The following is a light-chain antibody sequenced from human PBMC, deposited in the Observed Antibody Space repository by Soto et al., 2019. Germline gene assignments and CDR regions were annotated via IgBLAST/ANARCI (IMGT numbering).Light chain of an antibody. J-gene: IGKJ1*01. CDR1: QSVSSN. CDR2: GAS. CDR3: QQLTDWPPRWT. Sequence: EIVMTQSPATLSVSPGERATLSCRASQSVSSNLAWYQQKPGQAPRLLIYGASSRATGIPDRFSGSGSGTDFTLTISSLEPEDFAVYYCQQLTDWPPRWTFGQGTKVDIK. V-gene: IGKV3D-15*01.